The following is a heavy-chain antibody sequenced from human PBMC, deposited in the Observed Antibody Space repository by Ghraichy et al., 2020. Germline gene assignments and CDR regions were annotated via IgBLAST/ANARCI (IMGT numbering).Heavy chain of an antibody. D-gene: IGHD5-18*01. CDR1: GFTFSSYA. J-gene: IGHJ4*02. CDR2: ISGSGGST. Sequence: GSLRLSCAASGFTFSSYAMSWVRQAPGKGLEWVSAISGSGGSTYYADSVKGRFTISRDNSKNTLYLQMNSLRAEDTAVYYCAKDLLSWIQLWSAAEDYFDYWGQGTLVTVSS. CDR3: AKDLLSWIQLWSAAEDYFDY. V-gene: IGHV3-23*01.